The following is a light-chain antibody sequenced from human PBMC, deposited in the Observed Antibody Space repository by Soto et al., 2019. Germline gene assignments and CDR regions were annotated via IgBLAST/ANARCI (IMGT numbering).Light chain of an antibody. V-gene: IGLV1-40*01. CDR3: QSYDSSLSGWV. J-gene: IGLJ3*02. Sequence: QSVLTQPPSVSGAPGQRVTISCTGSSSNIGAGYDVHWYQQLPGTAPKLLIYGNSNRPSGVPDRFSGSKSCTSASLAITGLQAEDEADYYGQSYDSSLSGWVFGGGTKLTVL. CDR2: GNS. CDR1: SSNIGAGYD.